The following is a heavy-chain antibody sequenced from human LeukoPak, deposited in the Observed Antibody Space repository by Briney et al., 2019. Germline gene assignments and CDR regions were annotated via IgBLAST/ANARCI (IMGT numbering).Heavy chain of an antibody. J-gene: IGHJ4*02. D-gene: IGHD3-10*01. V-gene: IGHV4-59*08. CDR3: ARVWVGYYGSGSYPDY. CDR1: GGSIDSYF. CDR2: MYHSGSA. Sequence: SETLSLTCTVSGGSIDSYFWTWIRQPPGKGLEFIGNMYHSGSASYNASLKGRATISLESSRKQFSLKLTSVTAADTAVYYCARVWVGYYGSGSYPDYWGQGTLVTVSS.